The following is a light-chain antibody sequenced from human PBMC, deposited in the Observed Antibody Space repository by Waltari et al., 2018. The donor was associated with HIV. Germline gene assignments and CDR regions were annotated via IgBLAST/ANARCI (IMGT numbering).Light chain of an antibody. Sequence: SYEVTQPPSVSVSPGQTARITCSGDALPNQYAYWYQQKPGQAPVLVMYKDSERPSGSPERCSGSSSGTTVTLTISGVQAEDEADYYCQSADNSGTFVIFGGGTKLTVL. CDR3: QSADNSGTFVI. CDR2: KDS. V-gene: IGLV3-25*03. CDR1: ALPNQY. J-gene: IGLJ2*01.